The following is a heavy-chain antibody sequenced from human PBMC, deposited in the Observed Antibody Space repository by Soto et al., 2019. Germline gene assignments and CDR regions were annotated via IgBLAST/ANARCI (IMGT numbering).Heavy chain of an antibody. Sequence: PGGSLRLSCAASGFTFSSYGMHWVRQAPGKGLEWVAVISYDGSNKYYADSVKGRFTISRDNSKNTLYLQMNSLRAEDTAVYYCAKALWSGYYYVAYYYGMDVWGQGTTVTVSS. D-gene: IGHD3-3*01. CDR1: GFTFSSYG. J-gene: IGHJ6*02. CDR2: ISYDGSNK. CDR3: AKALWSGYYYVAYYYGMDV. V-gene: IGHV3-30*18.